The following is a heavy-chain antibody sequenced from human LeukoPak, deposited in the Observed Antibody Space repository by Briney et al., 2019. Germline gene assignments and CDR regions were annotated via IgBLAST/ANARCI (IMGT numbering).Heavy chain of an antibody. V-gene: IGHV1-46*01. CDR1: GYTFTSYY. CDR3: ASRAAARYHFDY. J-gene: IGHJ4*02. D-gene: IGHD6-6*01. Sequence: ASVKVSCKASGYTFTSYYMHWVRQAPGQGLEWMGIINPSGGSTSYAQKFQGRVTLTRDTSTSPVYMELSSLRSADTAVYYCASRAAARYHFDYWGQGTLVTVSS. CDR2: INPSGGST.